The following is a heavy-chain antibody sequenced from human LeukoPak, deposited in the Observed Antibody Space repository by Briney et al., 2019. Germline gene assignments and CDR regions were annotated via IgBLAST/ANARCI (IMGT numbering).Heavy chain of an antibody. CDR2: IYTSGST. CDR3: ARENSGSYREFDY. V-gene: IGHV4-4*07. D-gene: IGHD1-26*01. CDR1: GGSISSYY. J-gene: IGHJ4*02. Sequence: ASETLSLTCTVSGGSISSYYWSWILQPDGKGLEWIGRIYTSGSTNYNASLKSRVSMSVDTSKNQFSLKLSSVTAADTAVFYCARENSGSYREFDYWGQGTLVTVSS.